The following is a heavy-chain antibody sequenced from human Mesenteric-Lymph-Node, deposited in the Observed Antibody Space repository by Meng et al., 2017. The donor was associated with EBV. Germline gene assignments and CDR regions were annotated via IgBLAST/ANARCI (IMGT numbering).Heavy chain of an antibody. CDR1: GFTFTTYW. Sequence: VQVVESGGGLIQPVGSLRLSCAASGFTFTTYWMHWVRQAPGKGLVWVSRVNSDGSSTTYADSVRGRFTISRDNAKNTVYLQMNSLGAEDTAAYYCTRGATGKFDPWGQGTLLTVSS. CDR2: VNSDGSST. V-gene: IGHV3-74*02. CDR3: TRGATGKFDP. J-gene: IGHJ5*02.